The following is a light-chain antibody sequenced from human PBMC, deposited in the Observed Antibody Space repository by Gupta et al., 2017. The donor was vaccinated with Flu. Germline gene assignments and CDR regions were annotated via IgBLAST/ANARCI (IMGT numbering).Light chain of an antibody. CDR1: YSDVGAYNY. Sequence: GSYSDVGAYNYVPWYQQHPGKAPKLIIFEVNYRPSGGSTRFSGSKSGNTASLTISGHQAEDDARYYCSTYTGSSTLFGGGTQLTVL. J-gene: IGLJ2*01. CDR3: STYTGSSTL. V-gene: IGLV2-14*01. CDR2: EVN.